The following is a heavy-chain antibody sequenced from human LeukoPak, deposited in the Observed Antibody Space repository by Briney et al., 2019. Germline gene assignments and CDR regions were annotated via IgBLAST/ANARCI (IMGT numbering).Heavy chain of an antibody. V-gene: IGHV4-61*01. CDR3: ARDRAVYDYVWGSYRYLDY. CDR2: IYYSGST. Sequence: SETLSLTCTVSGGAVTSGSYYWSWIRQPPGKGLEWVGYIYYSGSTNYNPSLKSRVTISVDTSKNQFSLKLSSVTAADTAVYYCARDRAVYDYVWGSYRYLDYWGQGTLVTVSS. D-gene: IGHD3-16*02. CDR1: GGAVTSGSYY. J-gene: IGHJ4*02.